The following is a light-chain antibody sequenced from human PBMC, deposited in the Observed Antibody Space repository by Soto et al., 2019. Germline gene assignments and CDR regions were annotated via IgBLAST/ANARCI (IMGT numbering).Light chain of an antibody. CDR2: DAS. Sequence: EFVLTQSPGALSSSPGGRHTLSCRASQTVRNNYLAWYQEKHGQAPRXXIYDASSRATGIPDRFSGGWYGTDGIINISRREAEDGVVEYCQQFSGYPLTFGEGTKVDIK. J-gene: IGKJ4*01. V-gene: IGKV3-20*01. CDR1: QTVRNNY. CDR3: QQFSGYPLT.